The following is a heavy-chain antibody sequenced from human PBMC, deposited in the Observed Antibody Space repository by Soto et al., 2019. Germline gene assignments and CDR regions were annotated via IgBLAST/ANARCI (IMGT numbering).Heavy chain of an antibody. CDR2: IYWDDDK. J-gene: IGHJ5*02. CDR1: GFSLTTRGVG. D-gene: IGHD3-16*01. V-gene: IGHV2-5*02. CDR3: AHIPNYYQYDWFDP. Sequence: QITLKESGPTLVKPTQTLTLTCTFSGFSLTTRGVGVGWIRQPPGKALECLALIYWDDDKRYSPSLQSRLSITKDTSKNQLVLTMTNVYPVDTATYYCAHIPNYYQYDWFDPWGQGNLVSVSS.